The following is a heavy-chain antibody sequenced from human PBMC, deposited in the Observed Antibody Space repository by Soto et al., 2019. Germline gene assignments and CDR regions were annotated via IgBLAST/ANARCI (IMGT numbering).Heavy chain of an antibody. CDR1: GVSFSGYY. V-gene: IGHV4-34*01. Sequence: SETLSLTCAVYGVSFSGYYWSWIRQPPGKGLEWIGEINHSGSTKYNPSLKSRVTISVDTSKNQFSLKLSSVTAADTAVYYCASRYCSGGRCKGYATWGQGNLVTVSS. J-gene: IGHJ5*02. D-gene: IGHD2-15*01. CDR2: INHSGST. CDR3: ASRYCSGGRCKGYAT.